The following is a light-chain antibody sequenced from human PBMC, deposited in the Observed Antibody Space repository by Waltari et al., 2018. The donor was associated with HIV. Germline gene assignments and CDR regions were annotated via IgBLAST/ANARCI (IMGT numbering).Light chain of an antibody. CDR3: QSADSSGTYV. CDR2: KDS. V-gene: IGLV3-25*03. CDR1: ALPKQY. J-gene: IGLJ1*01. Sequence: SYELTQPPSVSVSPGQTARITCSGDALPKQYAYWYQQKPGQAPVLVLYKDSERPAGIPERCSGSSSGTTVTLTISGVQAEDEADYYCQSADSSGTYVFGAATKVTVL.